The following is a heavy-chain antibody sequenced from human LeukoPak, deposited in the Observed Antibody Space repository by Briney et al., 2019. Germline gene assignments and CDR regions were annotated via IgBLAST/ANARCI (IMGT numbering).Heavy chain of an antibody. J-gene: IGHJ4*02. CDR1: GYTFTGYY. CDR2: MNPNSGNT. CDR3: ARGDKIAAAGNTGFDY. Sequence: GASVKVSCKASGYTFTGYYMHWVRQAPGQGLEWMGWMNPNSGNTGYAQKFQGRVTITRNTSISTAYMELSSLRSEDTAVYYCARGDKIAAAGNTGFDYWGQGTLVTVSS. V-gene: IGHV1-8*03. D-gene: IGHD6-13*01.